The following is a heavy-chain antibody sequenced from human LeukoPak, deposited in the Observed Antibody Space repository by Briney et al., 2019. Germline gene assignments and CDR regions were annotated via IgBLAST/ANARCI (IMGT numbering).Heavy chain of an antibody. CDR3: VRPRSPASNDGGY. V-gene: IGHV3-21*01. Sequence: GGSLRLSCAASGFTFSSYSMKWVRQAPGKGLEWVSCISSTSSYKYYADSVKGRFTISRDNAKNSLYLQLNSLRAEDTALYYCVRPRSPASNDGGYWGQGTLVTVSS. D-gene: IGHD1-1*01. J-gene: IGHJ4*02. CDR1: GFTFSSYS. CDR2: ISSTSSYK.